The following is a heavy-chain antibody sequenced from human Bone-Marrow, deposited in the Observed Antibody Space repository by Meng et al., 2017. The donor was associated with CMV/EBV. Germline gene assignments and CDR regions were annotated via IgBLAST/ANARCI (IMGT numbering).Heavy chain of an antibody. Sequence: ASVKVSCKASGYTFTDYYIHWVRQAPGQGLEWMGWINPNSGGTNYAQKFQGRVTMTRDTSISTAYMELSRLRSDDTAVYYCARTPSSSSLGFSWGQGTLVTVSS. CDR2: INPNSGGT. D-gene: IGHD6-6*01. CDR3: ARTPSSSSLGFS. CDR1: GYTFTDYY. J-gene: IGHJ5*02. V-gene: IGHV1-2*02.